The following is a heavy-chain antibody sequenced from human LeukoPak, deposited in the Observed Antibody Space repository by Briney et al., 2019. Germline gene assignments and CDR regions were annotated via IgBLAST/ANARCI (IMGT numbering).Heavy chain of an antibody. J-gene: IGHJ4*02. Sequence: GGSLRLSCAASGFTFRNAWMSWVRQAPGKGLEWVGHIKSKTDGGTTVYAAPVKGRFTISRDDSKNTLFLQMNSLKTEDTAVYYCSRYIAAAGTAYWGQGALVTVSS. CDR1: GFTFRNAW. V-gene: IGHV3-15*01. D-gene: IGHD6-13*01. CDR3: SRYIAAAGTAY. CDR2: IKSKTDGGTT.